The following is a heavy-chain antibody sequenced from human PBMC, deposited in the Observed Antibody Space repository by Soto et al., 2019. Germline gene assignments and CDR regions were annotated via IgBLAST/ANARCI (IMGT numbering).Heavy chain of an antibody. V-gene: IGHV3-33*08. Sequence: GGSLRLSCVASGFTFSTYNMNWMRRAPGKGLEWVASIWGDGSGKFYADSVKGLFTISRDNAKNSLYLQMNSLRDEDTAVYYCARDLGFDPWGQGTLVTVSS. CDR2: IWGDGSGK. CDR1: GFTFSTYN. D-gene: IGHD3-3*01. J-gene: IGHJ5*02. CDR3: ARDLGFDP.